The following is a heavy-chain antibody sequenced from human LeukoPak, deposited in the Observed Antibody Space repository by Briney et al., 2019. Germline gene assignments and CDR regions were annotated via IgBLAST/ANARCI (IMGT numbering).Heavy chain of an antibody. Sequence: AASVKVSCKASGGTFSSYAISWVRQAPGQGLEWMGGIIPIFGTANYAQKFQGRVTITADESTSTAYMELSSLRSEDTAVYYCARELPTYYYDSSGYYGHDAFDIWGQGTMVTVSS. D-gene: IGHD3-22*01. CDR2: IIPIFGTA. V-gene: IGHV1-69*13. J-gene: IGHJ3*02. CDR1: GGTFSSYA. CDR3: ARELPTYYYDSSGYYGHDAFDI.